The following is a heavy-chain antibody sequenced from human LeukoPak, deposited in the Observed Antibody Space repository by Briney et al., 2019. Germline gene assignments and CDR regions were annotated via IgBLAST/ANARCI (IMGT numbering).Heavy chain of an antibody. CDR2: IYDSGST. V-gene: IGHV4-59*01. Sequence: SETLSLTCTVSGGSIGSYYWGWIRQSPGKRLEWIGYIYDSGSTNYNPSLKSRVTMSVDTSKSQFSLKLNSVTAADTAVYYCARHGSGWSFDYWGQGTLVTVSS. CDR3: ARHGSGWSFDY. CDR1: GGSIGSYY. D-gene: IGHD6-19*01. J-gene: IGHJ4*02.